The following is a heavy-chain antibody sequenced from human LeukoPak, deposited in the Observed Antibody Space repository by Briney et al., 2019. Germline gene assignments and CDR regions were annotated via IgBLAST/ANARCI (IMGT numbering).Heavy chain of an antibody. CDR3: ARWRVIAAAGIDY. Sequence: SETLSLTCALYGASFSGYYWSWIRQPPGKGLEWIGEINHSGSTNYNPSLKSRVTVSVDTSKNQFSLKLSSVTAADTAVYYCARWRVIAAAGIDYWGQGTLVTVSS. V-gene: IGHV4-34*01. D-gene: IGHD6-13*01. CDR1: GASFSGYY. CDR2: INHSGST. J-gene: IGHJ4*02.